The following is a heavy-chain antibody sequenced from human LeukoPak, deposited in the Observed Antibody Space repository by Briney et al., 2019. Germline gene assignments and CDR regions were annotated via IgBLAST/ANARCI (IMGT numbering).Heavy chain of an antibody. CDR2: MHQSGII. D-gene: IGHD3-10*01. V-gene: IGHV4-4*02. CDR1: GGSISSSDW. Sequence: SPSETLSLTCTVSGGSISSSDWWSWVRQPPGKGLEWIGEMHQSGIINYNPSLKSRVTMSLDKAKKQFSLKLSSVTAAATSVYFCASADYYRIDFWGQGTLVTVSS. J-gene: IGHJ4*02. CDR3: ASADYYRIDF.